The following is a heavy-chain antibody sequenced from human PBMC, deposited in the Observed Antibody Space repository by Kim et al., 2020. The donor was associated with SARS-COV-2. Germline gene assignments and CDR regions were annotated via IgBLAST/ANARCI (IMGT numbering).Heavy chain of an antibody. CDR2: IYYSGST. V-gene: IGHV4-59*01. CDR3: AVRSWDSDLFDY. D-gene: IGHD2-15*01. Sequence: SETLSLTCTVSGGSISSYYWSWIRQPPGKGLEWIGYIYYSGSTNYNPSLKSRVTISVDTSKNQFSLKLSSVTAADTAVYYCAVRSWDSDLFDYWGQGTLVTVSS. CDR1: GGSISSYY. J-gene: IGHJ4*02.